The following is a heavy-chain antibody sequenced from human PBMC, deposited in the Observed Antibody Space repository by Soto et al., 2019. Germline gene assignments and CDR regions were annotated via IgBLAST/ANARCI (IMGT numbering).Heavy chain of an antibody. CDR2: IHHTGGT. J-gene: IGHJ3*02. CDR1: GASVTDYW. CDR3: ARGAFWAFDI. V-gene: IGHV4-4*02. Sequence: QVHLQESGPGLVQPSGTLSLTCGVSGASVTDYWWTWVRQSPGKGLEWIAEIHHTGGTNYNPSLKSRVTISVDSSRNHVSLRLTSVTAADTAMYYCARGAFWAFDIWGQGTMVTVSS. D-gene: IGHD3-3*02.